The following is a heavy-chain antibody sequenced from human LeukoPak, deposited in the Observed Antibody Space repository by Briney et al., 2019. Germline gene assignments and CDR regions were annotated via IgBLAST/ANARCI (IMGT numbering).Heavy chain of an antibody. D-gene: IGHD5-24*01. CDR2: IKQDGSKK. V-gene: IGHV3-7*04. CDR3: TRVGYIDEGIDY. Sequence: GSLRLSCVASGFPFSSYWMTRVRQAPGKGLEWVANIKQDGSKKSYVDSVKGRFTISRDNAKNSLYLQMNSLRAEDTAIYCCTRVGYIDEGIDYWGQGTLVTVSS. CDR1: GFPFSSYW. J-gene: IGHJ4*02.